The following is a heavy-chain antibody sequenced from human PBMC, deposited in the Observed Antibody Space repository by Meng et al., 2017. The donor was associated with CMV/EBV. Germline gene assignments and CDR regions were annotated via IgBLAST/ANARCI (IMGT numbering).Heavy chain of an antibody. V-gene: IGHV4-31*03. Sequence: SETLSLTCTVSGGSISSGGYYWSWIRQHPGKGLEWIGYIYYSGSTYYNPSLKSRVTISVDTSKNQFSLKLSSVTAADTAVYYCARGPMVRGVIGYYYYGMDVWGQGTTVTVSS. CDR2: IYYSGST. CDR1: GGSISSGGYY. CDR3: ARGPMVRGVIGYYYYGMDV. D-gene: IGHD3-10*01. J-gene: IGHJ6*02.